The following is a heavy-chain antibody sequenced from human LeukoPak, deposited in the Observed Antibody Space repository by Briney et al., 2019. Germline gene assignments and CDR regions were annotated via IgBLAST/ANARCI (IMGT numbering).Heavy chain of an antibody. J-gene: IGHJ3*02. CDR2: IYSGGST. V-gene: IGHV3-53*01. CDR1: GFTVSSNY. CDR3: AREIYCSASSCTGGVFDI. D-gene: IGHD2-15*01. Sequence: QAGGSLRLSCAASGFTVSSNYMSWVRQAPGKGLEWGSVIYSGGSTYYADSVKGRFTISRDNSKNTLYLQMDSLRVEDTAVYYCAREIYCSASSCTGGVFDIWGQGTMVTVSS.